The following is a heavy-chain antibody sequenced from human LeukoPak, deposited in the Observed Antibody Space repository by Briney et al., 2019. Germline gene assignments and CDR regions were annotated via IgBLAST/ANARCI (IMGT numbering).Heavy chain of an antibody. V-gene: IGHV1-69*13. CDR1: GGTFISYA. CDR2: IIPIFGTA. D-gene: IGHD4-11*01. Sequence: GASVKVSCKASGGTFISYAISWVRQAPGQGLEWMGGIIPIFGTANYAQKFQGRVTITADESTSTAYMELSSLRSEDTAVYYCARRASNFDHTYYYYGMDVWGQGTTVTVSS. J-gene: IGHJ6*02. CDR3: ARRASNFDHTYYYYGMDV.